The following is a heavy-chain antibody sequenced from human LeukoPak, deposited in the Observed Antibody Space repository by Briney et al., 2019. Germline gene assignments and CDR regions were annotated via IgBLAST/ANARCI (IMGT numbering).Heavy chain of an antibody. V-gene: IGHV1-18*01. CDR2: ISAYNGNT. J-gene: IGHJ5*02. Sequence: ASVKVSCKASGYTFTSYGISWVRQAPGQGLEWMGWISAYNGNTNYAQKLQGRVTMTTDTSTSTAYMELRSLRSDDTAVYYCARDLESDILTGPSAGFDPWGQGTLVTVSS. CDR3: ARDLESDILTGPSAGFDP. D-gene: IGHD3-9*01. CDR1: GYTFTSYG.